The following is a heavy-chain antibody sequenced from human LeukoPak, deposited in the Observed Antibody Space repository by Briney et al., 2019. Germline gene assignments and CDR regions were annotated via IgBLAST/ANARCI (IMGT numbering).Heavy chain of an antibody. Sequence: PSETLSLTCAVYGGSFNGYYWSWIRQPPGKGLEWIGEIDHSGTTNYNPSPKSRITISADTSKKQFSLKLSSVTAADTAVYFCARDPFNTAFDYWGQGTLVTVSS. J-gene: IGHJ4*02. CDR3: ARDPFNTAFDY. V-gene: IGHV4-34*01. CDR2: IDHSGTT. D-gene: IGHD5-18*01. CDR1: GGSFNGYY.